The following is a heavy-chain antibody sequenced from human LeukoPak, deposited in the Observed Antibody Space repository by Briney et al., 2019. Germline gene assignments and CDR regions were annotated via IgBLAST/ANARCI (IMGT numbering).Heavy chain of an antibody. Sequence: SQTLSLTCAISGDSVSSNSAAWKWSRQSPSRGLEWLGRTYFRSKWYIDYTMSVKGRITINGDTSKNQLSLQLNSVTPDDTAVYFCARSIPATGNNFDYWGQGTRVTVSS. CDR1: GDSVSSNSAA. D-gene: IGHD6-13*01. CDR3: ARSIPATGNNFDY. V-gene: IGHV6-1*01. J-gene: IGHJ4*02. CDR2: TYFRSKWYI.